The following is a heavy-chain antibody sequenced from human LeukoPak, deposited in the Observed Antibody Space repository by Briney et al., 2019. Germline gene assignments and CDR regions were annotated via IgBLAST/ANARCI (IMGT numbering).Heavy chain of an antibody. Sequence: PSETLSLTCSVSGGSMSSYYWSWIRQSPGKGLEWIGYIYHSGSTDYNSSLKSRVTISEDTSKKQFSLKVSSVTAADTAVYYCARLGGGPTSGDAFDIWGQGTMVTVSS. D-gene: IGHD2-15*01. CDR3: ARLGGGPTSGDAFDI. CDR1: GGSMSSYY. CDR2: IYHSGST. V-gene: IGHV4-59*12. J-gene: IGHJ3*02.